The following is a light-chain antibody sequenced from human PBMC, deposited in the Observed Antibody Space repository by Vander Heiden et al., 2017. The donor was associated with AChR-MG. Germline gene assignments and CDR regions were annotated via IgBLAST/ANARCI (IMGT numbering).Light chain of an antibody. CDR1: KLGDKY. V-gene: IGLV3-1*01. J-gene: IGLJ2*01. Sequence: SYELTQPPSVSVSPGQTASITCSGEKLGDKYACCAQQKPGQFPVLVIYQDSKRPSGIPERFSGSNSGNTATLTISGTQAMDEADYYCQAGDSSTVFGGGTKLTVL. CDR2: QDS. CDR3: QAGDSSTV.